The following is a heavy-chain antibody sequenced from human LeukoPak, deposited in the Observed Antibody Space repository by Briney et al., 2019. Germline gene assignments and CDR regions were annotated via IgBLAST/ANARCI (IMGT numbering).Heavy chain of an antibody. CDR2: IYSGGST. CDR1: GFTVSSNY. V-gene: IGHV3-53*01. Sequence: GGSLRLSCAASGFTVSSNYMSWVRQAPGKGLEWVSVIYSGGSTYCADSVKGRFTISRDNSKNTLYLQMNSLRAEDTAVYYCARGARTVTAPFDYWGQGTLVTVSS. J-gene: IGHJ4*02. D-gene: IGHD4-17*01. CDR3: ARGARTVTAPFDY.